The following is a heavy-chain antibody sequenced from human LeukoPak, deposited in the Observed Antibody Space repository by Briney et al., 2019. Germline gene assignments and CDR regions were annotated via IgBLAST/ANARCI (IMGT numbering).Heavy chain of an antibody. V-gene: IGHV6-1*01. CDR2: TYCRSKWYN. Sequence: SQTLSLTCAISGDSVSSNSAAWNWIRQSPSRGLEWLGRTYCRSKWYNDYAVSVKSRITINPDTSKNQFSLQLNSVTPEDTAVYYCAGRSSSWEQIGDYFDYWGQGTLVTVSS. D-gene: IGHD6-13*01. J-gene: IGHJ4*02. CDR1: GDSVSSNSAA. CDR3: AGRSSSWEQIGDYFDY.